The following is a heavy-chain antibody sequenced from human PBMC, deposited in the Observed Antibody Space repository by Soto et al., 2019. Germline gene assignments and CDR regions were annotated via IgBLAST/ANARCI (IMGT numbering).Heavy chain of an antibody. CDR2: ISASGATT. CDR1: GFSFSPYA. Sequence: EVQLLESGGNLVQPGGSLRLSCAASGFSFSPYALTWVRQVPGKGLEWVSGISASGATTYYADSVKGRFTISRDNSKNTVFLHMTSLRAEDTALYYCAKWTDTVVEAALAGGAFDIWGQGTTVTVSS. D-gene: IGHD2-2*01. J-gene: IGHJ3*02. CDR3: AKWTDTVVEAALAGGAFDI. V-gene: IGHV3-23*01.